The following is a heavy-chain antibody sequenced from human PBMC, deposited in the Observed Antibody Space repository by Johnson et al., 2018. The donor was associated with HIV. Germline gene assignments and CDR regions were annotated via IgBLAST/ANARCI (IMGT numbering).Heavy chain of an antibody. CDR1: GLNFSDYG. Sequence: HVQLVESGGGVVRPGTSVRVSCVVSGLNFSDYGFHWVRQAPGKGLEWVAVISFDGNNEYYAASVKGRSTISRDNSNNTLYLHMNSLRTEDTAVYFCVRGRITLKGVDLRGGAFDIWGQGTMVTVSS. CDR3: VRGRITLKGVDLRGGAFDI. D-gene: IGHD3-22*01. J-gene: IGHJ3*02. V-gene: IGHV3-30-3*01. CDR2: ISFDGNNE.